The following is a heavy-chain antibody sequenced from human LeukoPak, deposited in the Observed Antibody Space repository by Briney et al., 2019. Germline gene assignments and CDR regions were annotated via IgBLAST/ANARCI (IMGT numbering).Heavy chain of an antibody. Sequence: SETLSLTCTVSGGSISSYYWSWIRQPPGKGLEWIGNIYYSGDTYYNPSLKSRLTISVDTSKNQFSLKLSSVTAADTAVYYCARGAGYCSSTSCYLFHWFDPWGQGTLVTVSS. V-gene: IGHV4-59*01. CDR3: ARGAGYCSSTSCYLFHWFDP. CDR1: GGSISSYY. J-gene: IGHJ5*02. CDR2: IYYSGDT. D-gene: IGHD2-2*01.